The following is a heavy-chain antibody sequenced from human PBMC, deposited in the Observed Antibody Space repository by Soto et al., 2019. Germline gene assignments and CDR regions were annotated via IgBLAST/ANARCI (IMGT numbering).Heavy chain of an antibody. CDR1: GGSISTYY. J-gene: IGHJ4*02. Sequence: QVQLQESGPGLVKPSETLSLTCTVSGGSISTYYWSWIRQPPGKGLEWIGWIYYSGSASSNPFLKSRVTMSVDTYKNQFSLKLSSVTATDTAMYFCARHIYGDHDYFASWGQGTLVTVSS. CDR2: IYYSGSA. CDR3: ARHIYGDHDYFAS. D-gene: IGHD4-17*01. V-gene: IGHV4-59*08.